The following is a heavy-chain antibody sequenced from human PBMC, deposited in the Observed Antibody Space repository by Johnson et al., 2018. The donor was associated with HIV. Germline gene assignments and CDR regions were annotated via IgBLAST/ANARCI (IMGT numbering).Heavy chain of an antibody. J-gene: IGHJ3*02. CDR3: ARAGRYSSSWYGGAFDI. CDR1: GFTFSSYA. CDR2: ISYDGSNK. D-gene: IGHD6-13*01. Sequence: QVQLVESGGGVVQPGRSLRLSCAASGFTFSSYAMHWVRQAPGKGPAWVAVISYDGSNKYYAVSVKGRFTLSRDNSKNTLYLQMNSLRAEDTAVYYCARAGRYSSSWYGGAFDIWGQGTMVTVSS. V-gene: IGHV3-30*04.